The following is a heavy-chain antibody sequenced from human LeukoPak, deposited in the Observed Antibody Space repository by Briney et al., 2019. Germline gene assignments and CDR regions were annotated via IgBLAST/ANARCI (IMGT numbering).Heavy chain of an antibody. CDR1: GGSISSSSYY. Sequence: PSETLSLTCTVSGGSISSSSYYWGWIRQPPGKELEWIGSIYYSGSTYYNPSLKSRVTISVDTSKNQFSLKLSSVTAADTAVYYCARRGYCTSTSCYVDYWGQGTLVTVSS. V-gene: IGHV4-39*01. CDR2: IYYSGST. J-gene: IGHJ4*02. D-gene: IGHD2-2*01. CDR3: ARRGYCTSTSCYVDY.